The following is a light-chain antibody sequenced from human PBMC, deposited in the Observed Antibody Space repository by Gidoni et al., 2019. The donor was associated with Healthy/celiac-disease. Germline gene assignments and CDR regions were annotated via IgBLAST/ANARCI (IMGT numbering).Light chain of an antibody. CDR3: QQRSNWLT. J-gene: IGKJ4*01. CDR2: DAS. Sequence: EIVLTQSPATLSLSPGERATLSCRASPSVRSYLAWYQQTPGQAPRLLIYDASNRATGIPARFSGSGSGTDFTLTIRSLEPVDFAVYYCQQRSNWLTFGGGTKVEIK. V-gene: IGKV3-11*01. CDR1: PSVRSY.